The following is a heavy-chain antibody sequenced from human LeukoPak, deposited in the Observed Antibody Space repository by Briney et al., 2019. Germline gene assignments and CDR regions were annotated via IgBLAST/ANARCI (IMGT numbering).Heavy chain of an antibody. CDR3: AKETDSSGPFDY. D-gene: IGHD3-22*01. CDR2: ISYDGSNK. CDR1: GFTFSSYA. V-gene: IGHV3-30*04. J-gene: IGHJ4*02. Sequence: GGSLRLSCAASGFTFSSYAMHWVRQAPGRGLEWVAVISYDGSNKYYADSVKGRFTISRDNSKNTLYLQMNSLRAEDTAVYYCAKETDSSGPFDYWGQGTLVTVSS.